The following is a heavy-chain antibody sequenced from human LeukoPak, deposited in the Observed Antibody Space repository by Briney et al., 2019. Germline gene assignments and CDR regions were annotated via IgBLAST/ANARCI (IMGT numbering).Heavy chain of an antibody. V-gene: IGHV3-23*01. CDR1: GFTFSSYA. CDR2: ISGSGGST. J-gene: IGHJ3*02. Sequence: GGSLRLSCAASGFTFSSYAMSWVRQAPGKGLEWVSGISGSGGSTNYADSVKGRFTISRDNSKNTLYLQMNSLRAEDTAVYYCAKDLRGGSSGYLAFDIWGQGTMVTVSS. CDR3: AKDLRGGSSGYLAFDI. D-gene: IGHD3-22*01.